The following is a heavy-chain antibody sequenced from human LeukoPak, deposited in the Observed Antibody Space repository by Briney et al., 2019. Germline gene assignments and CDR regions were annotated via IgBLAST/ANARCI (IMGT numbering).Heavy chain of an antibody. CDR2: ISSASSYI. Sequence: GGSLRLSCAASGFTFSSYSMNWVRQAPGKGLELVSSISSASSYIYYADSVKGRFTISRDNAKDSLYLQMNSLRAEDTAVYYCARKYTGTYSRDLYFDYWGQGTLVTVSS. J-gene: IGHJ4*02. CDR1: GFTFSSYS. CDR3: ARKYTGTYSRDLYFDY. V-gene: IGHV3-21*01. D-gene: IGHD1-26*01.